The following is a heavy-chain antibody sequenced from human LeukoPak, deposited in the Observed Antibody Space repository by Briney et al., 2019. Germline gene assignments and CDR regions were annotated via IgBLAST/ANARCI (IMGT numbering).Heavy chain of an antibody. CDR3: ARAPRPDFASGSYRHYYYMDV. Sequence: ASVKVSCQASGYTFTHYYVHWVRQAPGQGLEWMGWINPHSGGTNSAQEFQGRVTMTRDTSISTAFMELSNLRSDDTAVYFCARAPRPDFASGSYRHYYYMDVWAKGPRSPSP. J-gene: IGHJ6*03. CDR1: GYTFTHYY. CDR2: INPHSGGT. D-gene: IGHD3-10*01. V-gene: IGHV1-2*02.